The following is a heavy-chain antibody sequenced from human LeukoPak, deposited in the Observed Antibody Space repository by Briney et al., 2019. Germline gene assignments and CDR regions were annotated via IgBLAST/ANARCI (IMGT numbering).Heavy chain of an antibody. D-gene: IGHD3-16*01. V-gene: IGHV3-30*14. CDR1: GFIFSSYA. Sequence: GGSLRLSCAASGFIFSSYAMHWVRQAPGKGLEWVAVISYDGSNKYYADSVKGRFTISIDNSKNTLYLQMNSLRAEDTAVYYCARRAGAYTHPYDYWGQGTLVTVSS. CDR2: ISYDGSNK. CDR3: ARRAGAYTHPYDY. J-gene: IGHJ4*02.